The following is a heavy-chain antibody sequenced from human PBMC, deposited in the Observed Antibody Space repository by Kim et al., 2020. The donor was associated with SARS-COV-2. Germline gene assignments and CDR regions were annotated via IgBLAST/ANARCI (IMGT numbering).Heavy chain of an antibody. J-gene: IGHJ4*02. CDR3: AREAGGSSWFFDY. Sequence: YAVSVKSRITINPDTSKNQFSLQLNSVTPEDTAVYYCAREAGGSSWFFDYWGQGTLVTVSS. D-gene: IGHD6-13*01. V-gene: IGHV6-1*01.